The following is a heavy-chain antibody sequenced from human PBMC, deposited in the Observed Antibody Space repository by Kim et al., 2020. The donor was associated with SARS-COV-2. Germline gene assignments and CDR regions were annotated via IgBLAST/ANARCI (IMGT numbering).Heavy chain of an antibody. CDR3: ARGVGTVTTLDYYGMDV. CDR2: MNPNSGNT. CDR1: GYTFTSYD. V-gene: IGHV1-8*01. D-gene: IGHD4-17*01. J-gene: IGHJ6*02. Sequence: ASVKVSCKASGYTFTSYDINWVRQATGQGLEWMGWMNPNSGNTGYAQKFQGRVTMTRNTSISTAYMELSSLRSEDTAVYYCARGVGTVTTLDYYGMDVWGQGTTVTVSS.